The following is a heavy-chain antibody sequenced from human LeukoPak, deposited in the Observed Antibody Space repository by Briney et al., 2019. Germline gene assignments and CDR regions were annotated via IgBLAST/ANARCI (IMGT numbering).Heavy chain of an antibody. CDR1: GGTFSSYA. CDR3: ARALSRWIQLWSDAFDI. V-gene: IGHV1-69*01. CDR2: IILIFGTA. D-gene: IGHD5-18*01. J-gene: IGHJ3*02. Sequence: SVKVSCKASGGTFSSYAISWVRQAPGQGLEWMGGIILIFGTANYAQKFQGRVTITADESTSTAYMELSSLRSEDTAVYYCARALSRWIQLWSDAFDIWGQGTMVTVSS.